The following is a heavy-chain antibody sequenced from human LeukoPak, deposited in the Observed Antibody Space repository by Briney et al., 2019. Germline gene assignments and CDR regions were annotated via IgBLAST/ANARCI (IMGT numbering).Heavy chain of an antibody. Sequence: GEPLKISCKGSGYSFTSYWIGWVRQMPGKGLEWMGIIYPGDSDTRYSPSFQGQVTISADKSISTAYLQWSSLKASDTAMYYCARHPKDYGSGSYDYYGMDVWGQGTTVTVSS. CDR1: GYSFTSYW. V-gene: IGHV5-51*01. D-gene: IGHD3-10*01. J-gene: IGHJ6*02. CDR2: IYPGDSDT. CDR3: ARHPKDYGSGSYDYYGMDV.